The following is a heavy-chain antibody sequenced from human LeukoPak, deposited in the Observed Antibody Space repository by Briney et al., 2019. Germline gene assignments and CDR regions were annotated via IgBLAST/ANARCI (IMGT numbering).Heavy chain of an antibody. CDR2: IYYSGST. CDR1: GGSISSYY. CDR3: AKWEIIAAAGYYYYGMDV. J-gene: IGHJ6*02. D-gene: IGHD6-13*01. Sequence: SETLSLTCTVSGGSISSYYWSWIRQPPGKGLEWIGYIYYSGSTNYNPSLKSRVTISVDTSKNQFSLKLSSVTAADTAVYYCAKWEIIAAAGYYYYGMDVWGQGTTVTVSS. V-gene: IGHV4-59*08.